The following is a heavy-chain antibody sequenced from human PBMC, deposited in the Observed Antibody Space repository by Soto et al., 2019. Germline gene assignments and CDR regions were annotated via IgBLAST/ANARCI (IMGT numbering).Heavy chain of an antibody. J-gene: IGHJ5*02. V-gene: IGHV3-33*01. CDR2: IWYDGTNK. D-gene: IGHD3-16*01. CDR1: GFTFSSYG. Sequence: LRLSCAASGFTFSSYGMHWVRRAPGKGLEWVAVIWYDGTNKYYVDSVKGRFTISRDNSKNTLYLQMNSLRAEDTAVYYCARGGGHLNNWFDPWGQGTLVTVSS. CDR3: ARGGGHLNNWFDP.